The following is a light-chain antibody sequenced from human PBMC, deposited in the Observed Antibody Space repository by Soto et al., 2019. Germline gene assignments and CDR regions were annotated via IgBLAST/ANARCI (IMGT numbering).Light chain of an antibody. CDR3: AAWDDSLNGLV. J-gene: IGLJ2*01. Sequence: QSVLTQPPSVSGTPGQRVSISCSGSRSNIGINAVDWYHQLPGTAPKVLIYANNQRPSGVPGRFSGSKSGTSASLAINGLQSDDEAHYYCAAWDDSLNGLVFGGGTQLTVL. CDR2: ANN. V-gene: IGLV1-44*01. CDR1: RSNIGINA.